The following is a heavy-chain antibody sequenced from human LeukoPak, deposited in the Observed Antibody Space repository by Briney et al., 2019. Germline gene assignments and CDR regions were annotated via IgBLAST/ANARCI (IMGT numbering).Heavy chain of an antibody. V-gene: IGHV4-34*01. J-gene: IGHJ4*02. Sequence: SETLSLTCAVYGGSFSGYYWSWIRQPPGKGLEWIGEINHSGSTNYNPSLKSRVTISVDTSKNQFSLKLSSVTAADTAVYYCASGYCSSTSCYNSPRGTFFYWGPGTLVTVSS. CDR2: INHSGST. CDR3: ASGYCSSTSCYNSPRGTFFY. CDR1: GGSFSGYY. D-gene: IGHD2-2*02.